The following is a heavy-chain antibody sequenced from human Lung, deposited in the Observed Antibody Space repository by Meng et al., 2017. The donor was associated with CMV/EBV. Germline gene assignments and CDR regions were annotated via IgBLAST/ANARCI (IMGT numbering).Heavy chain of an antibody. CDR2: IYYTGST. V-gene: IGHV4-39*07. Sequence: SETLSLTXTVSGGSISSSNYFWGWIRQPPGKGLEWIGIIYYTGSTYYNPSLESRVTISVDTSKNQFSLRLTSVTAADTAVYCCARLWFEYEDPVYYFDYWGQGTLVTVSS. CDR1: GGSISSSNYF. J-gene: IGHJ4*02. CDR3: ARLWFEYEDPVYYFDY. D-gene: IGHD3-10*01.